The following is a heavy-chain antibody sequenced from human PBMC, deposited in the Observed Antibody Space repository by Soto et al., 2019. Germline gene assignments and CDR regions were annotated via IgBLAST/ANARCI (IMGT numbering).Heavy chain of an antibody. CDR1: GYTFTNYW. CDR3: AASVFYYGMDV. J-gene: IGHJ6*02. CDR2: IYPGDSDT. Sequence: GESLKISCKGSGYTFTNYWIGWVRQMPGKGPEWMGIIYPGDSDTKYNPSFQGQVTISADKSITTTYLQWSSLKASDTAIYYCAASVFYYGMDVWGQGTTVTVSS. V-gene: IGHV5-51*01.